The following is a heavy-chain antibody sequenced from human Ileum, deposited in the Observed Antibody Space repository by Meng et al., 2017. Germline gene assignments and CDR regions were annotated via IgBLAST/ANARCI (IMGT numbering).Heavy chain of an antibody. J-gene: IGHJ4*02. CDR1: GGSISSGDYY. V-gene: IGHV4-30-4*01. CDR2: IYYSGST. D-gene: IGHD3-22*01. Sequence: QLHLQESGPGLVKPSQTPSLTCTVSGGSISSGDYYWSWIRQPPGKGLEWIGYIYYSGSTYYNPSLKSRVTISVDTSKNQFSLKLSSVTAADTAVYYCARDRDSSGYYPYWGQGTLVTVSS. CDR3: ARDRDSSGYYPY.